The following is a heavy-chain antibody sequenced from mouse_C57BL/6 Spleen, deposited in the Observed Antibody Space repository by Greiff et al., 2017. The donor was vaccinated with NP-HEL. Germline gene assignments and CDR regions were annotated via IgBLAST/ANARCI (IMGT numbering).Heavy chain of an antibody. J-gene: IGHJ2*01. Sequence: DVKLQESGPGLVKPSQSLSLTCSVTGYSITSGYYWNWIRQFPGNKLEWMGYISYDGSNNYNPSLKNRISITRDTSKNQFFLKLNSVTTEDTATYYCARQDYGSRLDYWGQGTTLTVSS. V-gene: IGHV3-6*01. CDR3: ARQDYGSRLDY. CDR1: GYSITSGYY. D-gene: IGHD1-1*01. CDR2: ISYDGSN.